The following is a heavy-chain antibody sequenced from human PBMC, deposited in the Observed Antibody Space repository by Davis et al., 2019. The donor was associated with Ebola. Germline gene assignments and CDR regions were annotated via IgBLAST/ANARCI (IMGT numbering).Heavy chain of an antibody. CDR1: GGTFSSYA. CDR2: INPSGGST. CDR3: AITNDFWSGYLYYYYGMDV. J-gene: IGHJ6*02. D-gene: IGHD3-3*01. V-gene: IGHV1-46*01. Sequence: ASVKVSCKASGGTFSSYAISWVRQAPGQGLEWMGIINPSGGSTSYAQKFQGRVTMTRDTSTSTVYMELSSLRSEDTAVYYCAITNDFWSGYLYYYYGMDVWGQGTTVTVSS.